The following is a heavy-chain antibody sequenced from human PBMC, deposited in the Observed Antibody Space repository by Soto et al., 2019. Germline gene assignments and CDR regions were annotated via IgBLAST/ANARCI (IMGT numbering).Heavy chain of an antibody. D-gene: IGHD5-12*01. CDR2: ISYDGSNK. CDR1: GFTFSSYA. V-gene: IGHV3-30-3*01. J-gene: IGHJ6*02. CDR3: AREVSPSYDSGMDV. Sequence: GGSLRLSCAASGFTFSSYAMHWVRQAPGKGLEWVAVISYDGSNKYYADSVKGRFTISRDNSKNTLYLQMNSLRAEDTAVYYCAREVSPSYDSGMDVWGQGTTVTVSS.